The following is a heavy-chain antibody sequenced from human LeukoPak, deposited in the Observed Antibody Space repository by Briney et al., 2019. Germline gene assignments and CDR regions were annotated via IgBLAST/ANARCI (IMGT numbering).Heavy chain of an antibody. J-gene: IGHJ4*02. D-gene: IGHD2-15*01. V-gene: IGHV1-24*01. Sequence: VASVKVSCKVPGYTLTELSMHWVRQAPGKGLEWMGGFDPEDGETIYAQKFQGRVTMTEDTSTDTAYMELSSLRSEDTAVYYCATPRWYLQDPFDYWGQGTLVTVSS. CDR2: FDPEDGET. CDR1: GYTLTELS. CDR3: ATPRWYLQDPFDY.